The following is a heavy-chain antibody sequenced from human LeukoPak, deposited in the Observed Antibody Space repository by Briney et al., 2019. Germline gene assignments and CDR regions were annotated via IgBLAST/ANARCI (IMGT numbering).Heavy chain of an antibody. CDR1: GGSISSSNW. J-gene: IGHJ4*02. CDR3: AREGDGYNFDY. Sequence: PSGTLSLTCAVSGGSISSSNWWSWVRQPPGKGLEWIGYIYYSGSTNYNPSLKSRVTISVDTSKNQFSLKLSSVTAADTAVYYCAREGDGYNFDYWGQGTLVTVSS. D-gene: IGHD5-24*01. V-gene: IGHV4-4*02. CDR2: IYYSGST.